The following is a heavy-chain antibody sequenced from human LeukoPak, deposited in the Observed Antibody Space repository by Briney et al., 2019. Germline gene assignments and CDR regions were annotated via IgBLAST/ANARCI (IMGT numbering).Heavy chain of an antibody. J-gene: IGHJ4*02. CDR3: ALLAVASDFDY. Sequence: GGSLRLSCAVSRFPFSVYEMNWVRQAPGKGLEWVSNIASRGTTKYYADSVKGRFSISRDNAKSSLYLQMNSLRVEDTAVYYCALLAVASDFDYWGQGALVTVPS. CDR1: RFPFSVYE. CDR2: IASRGTTK. D-gene: IGHD6-19*01. V-gene: IGHV3-48*03.